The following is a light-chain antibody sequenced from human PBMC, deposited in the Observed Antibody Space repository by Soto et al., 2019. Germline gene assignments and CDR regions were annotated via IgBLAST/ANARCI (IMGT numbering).Light chain of an antibody. CDR3: QHRSDWPIT. J-gene: IGKJ5*01. CDR1: QSVSGY. CDR2: DAF. V-gene: IGKV3-11*01. Sequence: DIVMTQSPLSLPVTPGEPATLSCWASQSVSGYLAWYQQKLGQPPRLLIYDAFNRAAGIPARFSGSGSGTDFTLTISSLEPEDFAIYYCQHRSDWPITFGQGTRLEIK.